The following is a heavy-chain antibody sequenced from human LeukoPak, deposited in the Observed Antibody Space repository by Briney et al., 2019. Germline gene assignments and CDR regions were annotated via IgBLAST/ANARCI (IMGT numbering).Heavy chain of an antibody. CDR1: GFMFSDYS. Sequence: GGSLRLSCAASGFMFSDYSMHWVRQAPGKGLEWVAVISYDGSSKYYADSVKGRFTISRDNSKNTLYLQMNSLRAEDTAVYYCARGRGSSIRSYMDVWGKGTTVIVSS. D-gene: IGHD2-2*01. CDR3: ARGRGSSIRSYMDV. J-gene: IGHJ6*03. CDR2: ISYDGSSK. V-gene: IGHV3-30-3*01.